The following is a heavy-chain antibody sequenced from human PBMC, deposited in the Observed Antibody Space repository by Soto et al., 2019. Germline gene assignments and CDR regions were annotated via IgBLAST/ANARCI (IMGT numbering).Heavy chain of an antibody. Sequence: PGGSLRLSCAASGFTFSSYGMHWVRQAPGKGLEWVAVIWYDGSNKYYADSVKGRFTISRDNANNTLFLQMNSLRAEDTAVYYCARDWTPLHYYDSSGYSPEATYFDYWGQGTLVTVSS. CDR2: IWYDGSNK. CDR3: ARDWTPLHYYDSSGYSPEATYFDY. D-gene: IGHD3-22*01. J-gene: IGHJ4*02. V-gene: IGHV3-33*01. CDR1: GFTFSSYG.